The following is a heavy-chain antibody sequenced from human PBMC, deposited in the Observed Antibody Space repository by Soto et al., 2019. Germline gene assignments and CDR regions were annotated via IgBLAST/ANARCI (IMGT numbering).Heavy chain of an antibody. D-gene: IGHD4-17*01. CDR2: IYSGGST. CDR3: AKGGPTPTTVTTAHYYYGMDV. V-gene: IGHV3-53*01. CDR1: GFTVSSNY. J-gene: IGHJ6*02. Sequence: GGSLRLSCAASGFTVSSNYMSWVRQAPGKGLEWVSVIYSGGSTYYADSMKGRFTISRDNSKNTLYLQMNSQRAEDTAVYYCAKGGPTPTTVTTAHYYYGMDVWGQGTTVTVSS.